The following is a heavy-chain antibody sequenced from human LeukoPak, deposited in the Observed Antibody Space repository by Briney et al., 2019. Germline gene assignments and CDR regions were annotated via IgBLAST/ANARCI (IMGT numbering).Heavy chain of an antibody. V-gene: IGHV3-74*01. Sequence: PGGSLRLSCATSGFTFSSYWMHWVRQVPGKGLVWVSRINDDGSTTNYADSVKGRFTISRDNAKNTLYLQMNSLRAEDTAVYYCARDREHAFDIWGQGTMVTVSS. CDR1: GFTFSSYW. CDR2: INDDGSTT. CDR3: ARDREHAFDI. J-gene: IGHJ3*02.